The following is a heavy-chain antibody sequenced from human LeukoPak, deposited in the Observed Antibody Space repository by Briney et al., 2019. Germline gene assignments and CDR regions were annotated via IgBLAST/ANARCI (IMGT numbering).Heavy chain of an antibody. J-gene: IGHJ4*02. D-gene: IGHD2-2*01. CDR1: GGSISSHY. V-gene: IGHV4-59*08. CDR2: IYYSGST. Sequence: PSETLSLTCTVSGGSISSHYWSWIRQPPGKGLEWIGYIYYSGSTYYNPSLKSRVTISVDTSKNQFSLKLSSVTAADTAVYYCARGSLGYCSSTSCLAGLVDYWGQGTLVTVSS. CDR3: ARGSLGYCSSTSCLAGLVDY.